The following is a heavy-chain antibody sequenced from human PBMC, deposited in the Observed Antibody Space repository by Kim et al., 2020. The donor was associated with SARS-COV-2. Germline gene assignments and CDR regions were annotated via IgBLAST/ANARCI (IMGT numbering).Heavy chain of an antibody. V-gene: IGHV4-59*09. CDR3: ARGHSSNWYFDS. Sequence: TSNPSLKSRVTISVDTSKNQFSLKLSSVTAADTAVYYCARGHSSNWYFDSWGQGTLVTVSS. D-gene: IGHD6-13*01. J-gene: IGHJ4*02.